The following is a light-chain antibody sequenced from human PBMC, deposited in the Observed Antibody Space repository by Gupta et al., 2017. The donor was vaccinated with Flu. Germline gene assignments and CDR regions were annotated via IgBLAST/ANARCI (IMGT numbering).Light chain of an antibody. V-gene: IGLV1-44*01. J-gene: IGLJ3*02. CDR3: AAWDDSLNGLWV. CDR1: SSNIGSNV. Sequence: SSNIGSNVVSWYQQLPGTAPKLLIYNDNQRPSGVPDRVSGSKSGTSASLAISGLQSEDEADYYCAAWDDSLNGLWVFGGGTKLTVL. CDR2: NDN.